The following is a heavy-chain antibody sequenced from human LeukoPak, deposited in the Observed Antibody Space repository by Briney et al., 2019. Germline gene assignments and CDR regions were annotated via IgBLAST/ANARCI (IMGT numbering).Heavy chain of an antibody. CDR2: IYHSGNT. D-gene: IGHD2-2*02. V-gene: IGHV4-38-2*02. CDR1: GYSISSGYY. CDR3: ARDPPDTRFDY. J-gene: IGHJ4*02. Sequence: SETLSLTCTVSGYSISSGYYWGWIRQPPGKGLEWIGSIYHSGNTYYNPSLKSRVTISVDTSKNQFSLKLSSVTAADTAVYYCARDPPDTRFDYWGQGTLVTVSS.